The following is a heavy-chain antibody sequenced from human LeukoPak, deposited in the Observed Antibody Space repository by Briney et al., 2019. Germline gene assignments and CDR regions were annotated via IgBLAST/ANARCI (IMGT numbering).Heavy chain of an antibody. CDR2: ISGSGGST. V-gene: IGHV3-23*01. CDR1: GFTFTSYA. D-gene: IGHD4/OR15-4a*01. J-gene: IGHJ1*01. CDR3: AKETYGDPTGGRFQH. Sequence: GGSLRLSCAASGFTFTSYAMSWVRQVSGKGLEWVSVISGSGGSTYYADSVKGRFTISRDNSKNTLYLQMKSLRAEDTAVYYCAKETYGDPTGGRFQHWGQGTLVTVSS.